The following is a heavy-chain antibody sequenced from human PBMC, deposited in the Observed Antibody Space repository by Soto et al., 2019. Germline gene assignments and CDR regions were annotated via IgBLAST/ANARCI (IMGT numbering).Heavy chain of an antibody. Sequence: QITLKESGPTLVKPTQTLTLTCTFSGFSLSTSGVGVGWIRQPPGKALEWLALIYWDDDKRYSPSLKSRLTITKDTSKKQVVLTMTNMDPVDTATYYCAHRYYDYVWGSYRQQAYNWFDPWGQGTLVTVSS. CDR3: AHRYYDYVWGSYRQQAYNWFDP. J-gene: IGHJ5*02. V-gene: IGHV2-5*02. D-gene: IGHD3-16*02. CDR1: GFSLSTSGVG. CDR2: IYWDDDK.